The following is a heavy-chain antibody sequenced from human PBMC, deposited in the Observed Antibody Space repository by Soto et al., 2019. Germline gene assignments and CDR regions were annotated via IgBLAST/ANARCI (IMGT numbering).Heavy chain of an antibody. CDR2: IYRGGST. CDR3: AMAMPDWPYDY. CDR1: GFPVSGPY. Sequence: EVQLVESGGGLIQTGGSLRRACAVAGFPVSGPYMTWVRQAQGKGLQCVSVIYRGGSTYYAYSVKGRFTISRDNAKNTLYLQMNSLRVEDTAIYFCAMAMPDWPYDYWGQGTLVTVSS. D-gene: IGHD2-2*01. J-gene: IGHJ4*02. V-gene: IGHV3-53*01.